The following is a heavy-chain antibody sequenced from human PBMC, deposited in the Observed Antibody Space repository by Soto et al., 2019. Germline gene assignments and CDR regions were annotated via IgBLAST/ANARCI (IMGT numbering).Heavy chain of an antibody. Sequence: SVKVSCKASGGTFSSYTISWVRQAPGQGLEWMGRIIPILGIANYAQKFQGRVTITADKSTSTAYMELSSLRSEDTAVYYCARVLNNWNVYAFDIWGQGTMVTVSS. CDR2: IIPILGIA. CDR3: ARVLNNWNVYAFDI. CDR1: GGTFSSYT. D-gene: IGHD1-1*01. V-gene: IGHV1-69*02. J-gene: IGHJ3*02.